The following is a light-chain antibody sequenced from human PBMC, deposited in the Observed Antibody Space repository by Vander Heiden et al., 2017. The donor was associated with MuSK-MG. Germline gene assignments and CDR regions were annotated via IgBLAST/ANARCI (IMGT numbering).Light chain of an antibody. CDR2: KAS. J-gene: IGKJ1*01. V-gene: IGKV1-5*03. Sequence: DFQMTQSPSTLSASVGDKITITCRASHSISNWLAWYQQKPGKAPKLLIYKASSLEVGVPSRFSGSGSGTEFTLTITGLQPDDFATYYCQQDSSYPRTFGQGTRVDIK. CDR1: HSISNW. CDR3: QQDSSYPRT.